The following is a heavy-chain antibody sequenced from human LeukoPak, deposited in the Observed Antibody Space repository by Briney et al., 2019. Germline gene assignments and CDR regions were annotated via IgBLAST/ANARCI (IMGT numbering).Heavy chain of an antibody. CDR2: IYYSGST. V-gene: IGHV4-39*07. J-gene: IGHJ3*02. Sequence: SETLSLTCTVSGGSISSSSYYWGWIRQPPGKGLEWIGSIYYSGSTYYNPSLKSRVTMSVDTSKNQFSLKLSSVTAADTAVYYCARDPLGGSYYAWNAFDIWGQGTMVTVSS. CDR1: GGSISSSSYY. CDR3: ARDPLGGSYYAWNAFDI. D-gene: IGHD1-26*01.